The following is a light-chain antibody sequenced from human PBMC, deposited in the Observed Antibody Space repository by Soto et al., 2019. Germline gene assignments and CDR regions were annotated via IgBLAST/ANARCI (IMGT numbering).Light chain of an antibody. Sequence: QSALTQTPSASGSLGQSVTISCTGTSSDVGAYDSVSWYQHHPGKAPTALIYEVSKRPSGVPDRFSGSKSGNTASLTVSGLQAEDAADYYCSSYAGNNNYVFGSGPKLTVL. V-gene: IGLV2-8*01. CDR2: EVS. CDR3: SSYAGNNNYV. J-gene: IGLJ1*01. CDR1: SSDVGAYDS.